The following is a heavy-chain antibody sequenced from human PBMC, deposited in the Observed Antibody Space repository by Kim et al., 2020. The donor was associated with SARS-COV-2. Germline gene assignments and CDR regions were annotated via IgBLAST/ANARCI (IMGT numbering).Heavy chain of an antibody. CDR2: IGTAGDT. Sequence: GGSLRLSCAASGFTFSSYDMHWVRQATGKGLEWVSAIGTAGDTYYPGSVKGRFTISRENAKNSLYLQMNSLRAGDTAVYYCARDSYYYDSSGYYYSHGMDVWGQGTTVTVSS. CDR3: ARDSYYYDSSGYYYSHGMDV. J-gene: IGHJ6*02. V-gene: IGHV3-13*04. D-gene: IGHD3-22*01. CDR1: GFTFSSYD.